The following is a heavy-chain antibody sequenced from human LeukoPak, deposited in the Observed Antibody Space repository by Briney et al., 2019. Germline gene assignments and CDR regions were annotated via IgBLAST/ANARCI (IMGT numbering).Heavy chain of an antibody. V-gene: IGHV3-23*01. Sequence: PGGSLRLSCAASGFTFSNYAMRWVRQAPGKGLEWVSGISGSGDSTYYADSVKGRFTISRDNSKNTLYLQMNSLRAEDTAVYYCAKDKGWQLLYFDYWGQGTLVTVSS. D-gene: IGHD1-26*01. CDR2: ISGSGDST. J-gene: IGHJ4*02. CDR3: AKDKGWQLLYFDY. CDR1: GFTFSNYA.